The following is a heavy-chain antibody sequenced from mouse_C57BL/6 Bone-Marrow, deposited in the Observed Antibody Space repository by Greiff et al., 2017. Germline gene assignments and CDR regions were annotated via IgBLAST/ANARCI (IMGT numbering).Heavy chain of an antibody. Sequence: QVQLQQSGAELVRPGTSVKVSCKASGYAFTNYLIEWVKQRPGQGLEWIGVINPGSGGTNYNEKFKGKATLTADKSSSTAYMQLSSLTSEDSAVYFCARFGLPYYFDYWGQGTTLTVSS. CDR1: GYAFTNYL. J-gene: IGHJ2*01. CDR3: ARFGLPYYFDY. CDR2: INPGSGGT. D-gene: IGHD2-4*01. V-gene: IGHV1-54*01.